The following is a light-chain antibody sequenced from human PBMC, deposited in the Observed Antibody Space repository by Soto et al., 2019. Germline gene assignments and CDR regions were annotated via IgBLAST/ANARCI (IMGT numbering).Light chain of an antibody. J-gene: IGKJ3*01. CDR1: QSLSCNY. CDR2: GAS. V-gene: IGKV3-20*01. Sequence: EIVLTQSPRTLSLSPGDRANLSWLAIQSLSCNYLAGYQQYPGQAPRLSILGASSRATGIPDRFSGSGSGTDFTLTISRLEPEDFAVSYCQQSGSPVTFGQGTNVDI. CDR3: QQSGSPVT.